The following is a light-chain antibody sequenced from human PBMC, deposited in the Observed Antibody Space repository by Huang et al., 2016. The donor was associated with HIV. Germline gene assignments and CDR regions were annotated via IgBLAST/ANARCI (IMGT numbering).Light chain of an antibody. J-gene: IGKJ2*01. CDR2: GAS. V-gene: IGKV1-39*01. CDR1: QNINKY. CDR3: QQSVKTPRT. Sequence: DIQITQSPSSLSASVGDRVTITCRASQNINKYLNWYQQQPGKAPKLLISGASTLQSWVPSAFSCRGSGTDFTLTISSLQPEDSAVYFCQQSVKTPRTFGQGTKLEI.